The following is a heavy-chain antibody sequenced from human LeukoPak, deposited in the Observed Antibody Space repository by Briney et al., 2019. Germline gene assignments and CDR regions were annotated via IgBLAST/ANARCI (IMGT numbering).Heavy chain of an antibody. CDR1: GYTFTSYG. D-gene: IGHD3-3*01. J-gene: IGHJ6*02. V-gene: IGHV1-18*01. Sequence: ASVKVSCKASGYTFTSYGISWVRQAPGQGLEWMGWISAYNGNTNYAQKLQGRVTMTTDTSTSTAYMELRGLRPDDTAVYYCARGEARFLEWLLSDYYGMDVWGQGTTVTVSS. CDR3: ARGEARFLEWLLSDYYGMDV. CDR2: ISAYNGNT.